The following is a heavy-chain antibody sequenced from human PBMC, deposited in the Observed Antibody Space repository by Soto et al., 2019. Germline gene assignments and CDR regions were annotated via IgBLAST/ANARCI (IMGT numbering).Heavy chain of an antibody. CDR3: AREERRDFWSGYEEYNWFDP. V-gene: IGHV4-61*01. Sequence: QVQLQESGPGLVKPSETLSLTCTVSGGSVSSGSYYWSWIRQPPGKGLEWIGYIYYSGSTNYNPSLKSRVTISVDTSKNQFSLKLSSVTAADTAVYYCAREERRDFWSGYEEYNWFDPWGQGTLVTVSS. CDR1: GGSVSSGSYY. CDR2: IYYSGST. D-gene: IGHD3-3*01. J-gene: IGHJ5*02.